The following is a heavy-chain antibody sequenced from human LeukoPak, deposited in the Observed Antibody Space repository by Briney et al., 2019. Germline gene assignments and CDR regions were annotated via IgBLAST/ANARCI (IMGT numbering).Heavy chain of an antibody. D-gene: IGHD2-15*01. Sequence: SETLSLTCTVSGGSISSSSYYWGWMRQPPGKGLESIGSIYYSGSTYYNPSLRSRVTISVDTSKNQFSLKLSSVTAADTAVYYCARHRSRSGGTDYWGQGTLVTVSS. CDR2: IYYSGST. CDR3: ARHRSRSGGTDY. V-gene: IGHV4-39*01. CDR1: GGSISSSSYY. J-gene: IGHJ4*02.